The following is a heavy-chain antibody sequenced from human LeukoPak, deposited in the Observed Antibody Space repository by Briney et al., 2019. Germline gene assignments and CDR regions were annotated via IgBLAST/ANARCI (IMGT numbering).Heavy chain of an antibody. D-gene: IGHD3-22*01. J-gene: IGHJ4*02. CDR1: GFTFSSYA. Sequence: PGGSLRLSCAASGFTFSSYAMSWVRQAPGKGLEWVSAISGSGGSTYYADSVKGRFTISRDNSKNTLYLQMNSLRAEDTAVYYCATSSGTYYYDNVGYYLDYWGQGTLVTVSS. V-gene: IGHV3-23*01. CDR2: ISGSGGST. CDR3: ATSSGTYYYDNVGYYLDY.